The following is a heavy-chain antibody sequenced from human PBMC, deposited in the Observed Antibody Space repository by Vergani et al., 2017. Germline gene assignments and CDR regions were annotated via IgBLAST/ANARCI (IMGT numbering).Heavy chain of an antibody. V-gene: IGHV3-30*04. D-gene: IGHD6-19*01. CDR1: GFTFSSYA. CDR2: ISYDGSNK. CDR3: ARAGGGSGWYSHNYYYMDV. J-gene: IGHJ6*03. Sequence: QVQLVESGGGVVQPGRSLRLSCAASGFTFSSYAMHWVRQAPGKGLEWVAVISYDGSNKYYADSVKGRFTISRDNSKNTLYLQMNSLRAEDTAVYYCARAGGGSGWYSHNYYYMDVWGKGTTVTVSS.